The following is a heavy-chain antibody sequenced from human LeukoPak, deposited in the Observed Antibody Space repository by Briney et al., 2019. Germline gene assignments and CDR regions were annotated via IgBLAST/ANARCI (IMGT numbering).Heavy chain of an antibody. Sequence: PGGSLRLSCAASGFTFSNYAMHWVRQAPGKGLEWVAVISYDGSNKYSADSVKGRFTISRDNSKNTLYLEMNSLRAEDTAVYYCARDQGPYNRNLSIDYWGQGTLVTVSS. D-gene: IGHD1-14*01. CDR1: GFTFSNYA. V-gene: IGHV3-30-3*01. CDR2: ISYDGSNK. CDR3: ARDQGPYNRNLSIDY. J-gene: IGHJ4*02.